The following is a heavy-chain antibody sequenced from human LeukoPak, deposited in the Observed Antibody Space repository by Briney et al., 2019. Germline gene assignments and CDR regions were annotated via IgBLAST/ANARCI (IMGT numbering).Heavy chain of an antibody. V-gene: IGHV3-48*03. CDR2: SSANGNSR. CDR3: SRRAILTGHTDVFDV. Sequence: GGSLRLSCVASGFMFNIYDMNWVRQAPGKGLEWVSYSSANGNSRYYADSVKGRFTISRDNAKNSLYLQMNSLRAEDTAVYYCSRRAILTGHTDVFDVWGQGTEVTVSS. D-gene: IGHD3-9*01. J-gene: IGHJ3*01. CDR1: GFMFNIYD.